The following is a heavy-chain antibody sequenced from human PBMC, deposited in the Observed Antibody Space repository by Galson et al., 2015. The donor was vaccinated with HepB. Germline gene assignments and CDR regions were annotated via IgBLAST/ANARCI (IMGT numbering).Heavy chain of an antibody. CDR3: ARQVGYGSWYFDL. Sequence: ETLSLTCTVSGASIRSEGHWWGWIRQPPGKGLEWMGSIFYSGITHYNPSLQSRVPMSVDTSKNHFSLNLSSMTAADTAVYYCARQVGYGSWYFDLWGRDILVTVSS. CDR2: IFYSGIT. V-gene: IGHV4-39*01. D-gene: IGHD5-12*01. CDR1: GASIRSEGHW. J-gene: IGHJ2*01.